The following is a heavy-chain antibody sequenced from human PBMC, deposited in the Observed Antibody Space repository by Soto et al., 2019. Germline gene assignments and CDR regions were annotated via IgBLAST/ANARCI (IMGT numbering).Heavy chain of an antibody. V-gene: IGHV3-7*01. CDR1: GFTFSSYW. D-gene: IGHD1-1*01. Sequence: GGSLRLSCAASGFTFSSYWMNWVRQAPGKGLEWVANINQDGNEDNLLDSVKGRFSISRDNAKNSLFLQMNSLRVDDTAVYYCARTGDGHHDLLDYWGQGALVTVSS. J-gene: IGHJ4*02. CDR3: ARTGDGHHDLLDY. CDR2: INQDGNED.